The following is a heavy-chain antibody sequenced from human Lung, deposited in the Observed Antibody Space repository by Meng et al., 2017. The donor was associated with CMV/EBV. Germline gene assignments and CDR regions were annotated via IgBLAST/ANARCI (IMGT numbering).Heavy chain of an antibody. CDR2: INAGSSSI. CDR1: GFTFSTYS. V-gene: IGHV3-48*04. D-gene: IGHD1-1*01. CDR3: TGKGFDY. J-gene: IGHJ4*02. Sequence: GGPXRFSCAASGFTFSTYSVNWVRQAPGKGLEWVSYINAGSSSILSADSVKGRFTISSDNAKSALFLQMSRLRVEDTAIYYCTGKGFDYWVQGALVTVAS.